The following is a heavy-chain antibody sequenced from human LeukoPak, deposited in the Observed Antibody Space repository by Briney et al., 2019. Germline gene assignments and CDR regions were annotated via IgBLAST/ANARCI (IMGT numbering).Heavy chain of an antibody. D-gene: IGHD1-26*01. V-gene: IGHV3-53*01. J-gene: IGHJ4*02. CDR2: LYSGGAA. Sequence: GGSLRLSCAVSGFTVRDNYLNWVRQTPGKGLECVSVLYSGGAAYYADSVKGRFTISRDTSKNTLSLQMNSLRVEDTALYYCVRGAFSPHGSYYGHWGQGTLVTVSS. CDR1: GFTVRDNY. CDR3: VRGAFSPHGSYYGH.